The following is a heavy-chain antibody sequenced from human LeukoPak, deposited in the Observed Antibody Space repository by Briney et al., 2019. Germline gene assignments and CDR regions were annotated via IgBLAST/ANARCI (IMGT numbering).Heavy chain of an antibody. CDR1: GYSFTSYW. V-gene: IGHV5-51*01. Sequence: GESLKISCKGSGYSFTSYWIGRVRQMPGKGLEWMGIIYPGDSDTRYSPSFQGQVTISADKSISTAYLQWSSLKASDTAMYYCARRKQQLVREGYYFDYWGQGTLVTVSS. J-gene: IGHJ4*02. CDR3: ARRKQQLVREGYYFDY. D-gene: IGHD6-13*01. CDR2: IYPGDSDT.